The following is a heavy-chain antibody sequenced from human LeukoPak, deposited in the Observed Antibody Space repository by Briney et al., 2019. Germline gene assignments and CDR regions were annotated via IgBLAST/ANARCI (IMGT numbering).Heavy chain of an antibody. J-gene: IGHJ6*03. CDR2: IYYSGST. V-gene: IGHV4-59*11. Sequence: SETLSLTCTVSGGSISSHYWSWIRQPPGKGLEWIGYIYYSGSTNYNPSLKSRVTISVDTSKNQFSLKLSSVTAADTAVYYCARESIAAAGMFDYYYYMDVWGKGTTVTVSS. CDR3: ARESIAAAGMFDYYYYMDV. CDR1: GGSISSHY. D-gene: IGHD6-13*01.